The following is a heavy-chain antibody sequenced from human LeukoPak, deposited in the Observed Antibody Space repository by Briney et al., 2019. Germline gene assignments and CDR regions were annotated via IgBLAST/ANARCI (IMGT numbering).Heavy chain of an antibody. V-gene: IGHV3-74*01. D-gene: IGHD5/OR15-5a*01. Sequence: GGSLRLSCAASGLTLSNYWMHWVRQAPGKGLVWVSRMNSDGSGTSYADSVKGRFTISRDNAKNSLYLQMNSLRAEDTAVYYCARGIVSDAYDIWGQGTMVTVSS. CDR2: MNSDGSGT. J-gene: IGHJ3*02. CDR1: GLTLSNYW. CDR3: ARGIVSDAYDI.